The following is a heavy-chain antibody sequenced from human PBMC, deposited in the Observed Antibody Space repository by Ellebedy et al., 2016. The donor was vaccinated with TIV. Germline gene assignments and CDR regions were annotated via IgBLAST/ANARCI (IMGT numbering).Heavy chain of an antibody. Sequence: GESLKISCAASGFTVSSNYMSWVRQAPGKGLEWVSVIYSGGSTYYADSVKGRFTISRDNSKNTLYLQMNSLRAEDTAVYYCARAGGVDTALDYWGQGTLVTVSS. D-gene: IGHD5-18*01. CDR1: GFTVSSNY. CDR3: ARAGGVDTALDY. V-gene: IGHV3-53*01. CDR2: IYSGGST. J-gene: IGHJ4*02.